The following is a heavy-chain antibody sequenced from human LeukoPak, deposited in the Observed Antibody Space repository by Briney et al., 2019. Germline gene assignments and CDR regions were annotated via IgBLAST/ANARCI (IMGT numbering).Heavy chain of an antibody. CDR1: GFTVNVDY. V-gene: IGHV3-53*01. J-gene: IGHJ4*02. Sequence: GGSLRLSCAASGFTVNVDYMTWVRQAPGRGLEWVSVIYSGGSTYYADSVKGRFTISRDNSKSTVYLQMNSLRADDTAVYYCARGMQMWKAFDSWGQGTPVTVSS. CDR3: ARGMQMWKAFDS. CDR2: IYSGGST. D-gene: IGHD2-8*01.